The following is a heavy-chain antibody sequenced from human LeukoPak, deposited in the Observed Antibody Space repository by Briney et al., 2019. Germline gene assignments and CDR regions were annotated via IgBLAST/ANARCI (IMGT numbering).Heavy chain of an antibody. D-gene: IGHD3-22*01. CDR1: GFTFSDYG. CDR3: AKDMKVKAAGYYFDY. V-gene: IGHV3-30*18. J-gene: IGHJ4*02. Sequence: PGRSLRLSCAASGFTFSDYGMHWVRQAPGKGLEWVAVIANDGRDKKYADSVRGRFTISRDNSKNTLYLQMNSLRAEDTAVFYCAKDMKVKAAGYYFDYWGQGTLVTVSS. CDR2: IANDGRDK.